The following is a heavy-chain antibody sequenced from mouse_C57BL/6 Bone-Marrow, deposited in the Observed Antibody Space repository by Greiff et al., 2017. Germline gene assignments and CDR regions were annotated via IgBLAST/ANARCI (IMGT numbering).Heavy chain of an antibody. D-gene: IGHD2-4*01. J-gene: IGHJ1*03. CDR1: GYTFTSYW. V-gene: IGHV1-69*01. Sequence: QVQLQQPGAELVMPGASVKLSCKASGYTFTSYWMHWVKQRPGQGLEWIGEIDPSDSYTNYNQKFKGKTTLTADKSSSTAYMQLSSLTSEDSAVYYCARNDYDSYWYFDVWGTGTTVTVSS. CDR2: IDPSDSYT. CDR3: ARNDYDSYWYFDV.